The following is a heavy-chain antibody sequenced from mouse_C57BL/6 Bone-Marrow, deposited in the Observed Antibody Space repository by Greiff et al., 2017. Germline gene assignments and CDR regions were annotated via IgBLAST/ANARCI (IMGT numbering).Heavy chain of an antibody. CDR3: ASRSYGY. CDR2: IWSGGST. CDR1: GFSLTSYG. J-gene: IGHJ2*01. D-gene: IGHD1-1*01. Sequence: QVQLQQSGPGLVQPSQSLSITCTVSGFSLTSYGVHWVRQSPGKGLEWLGVIWSGGSTDYNAALISRLSISKDNSKSQVFFKMNSLQADDTAIYYCASRSYGYWGQGTTLTVSS. V-gene: IGHV2-2*01.